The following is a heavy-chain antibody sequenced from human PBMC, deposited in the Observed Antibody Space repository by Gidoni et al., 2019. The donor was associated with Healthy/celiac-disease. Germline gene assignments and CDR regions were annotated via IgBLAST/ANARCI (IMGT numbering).Heavy chain of an antibody. CDR1: GFTFSSYG. J-gene: IGHJ6*03. V-gene: IGHV3-30*18. CDR3: AKDLRYYYDSSGYKPYYYYYYMDV. CDR2: ISYDGSNK. D-gene: IGHD3-22*01. Sequence: QVQLVESGGGVVQPGRSLRLSWAASGFTFSSYGMHWVRQAPGKGLEWVAVISYDGSNKYYADSVKGRFTISRDNSKNTLYLQMNSLRAEDTAVYYCAKDLRYYYDSSGYKPYYYYYYMDVWGKGTTVTVSS.